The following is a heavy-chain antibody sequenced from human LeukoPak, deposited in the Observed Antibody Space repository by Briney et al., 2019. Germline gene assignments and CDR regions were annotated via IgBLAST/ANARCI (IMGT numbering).Heavy chain of an antibody. V-gene: IGHV4-38-2*02. CDR1: GDSISSGHY. CDR2: IYHSGSA. D-gene: IGHD2-2*02. Sequence: SETLSLTCTVSGDSISSGHYWAWIRQPPGKVLEWIGSIYHSGSAYYNPSLKSRVTISVDTSKNQFSLKLSSVTAADTAVYYCVRYCSSTTCYTRAVDYWGQGTLVTVSS. CDR3: VRYCSSTTCYTRAVDY. J-gene: IGHJ4*02.